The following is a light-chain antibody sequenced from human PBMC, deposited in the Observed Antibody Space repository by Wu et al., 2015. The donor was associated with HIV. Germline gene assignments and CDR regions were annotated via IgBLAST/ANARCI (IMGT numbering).Light chain of an antibody. J-gene: IGKJ2*03. CDR2: DTS. CDR1: QSIGIF. CDR3: QVAVS. Sequence: DTQVTQSPSSLSASVGDTVTISCRTRQSIGIFLNWYQQRPGEAPNLLIYDTSSLRGGVPSRFSGSGSGTNFTLTISSLRPEDFATYYCQVAVSFGQGTKVDI. V-gene: IGKV1-39*01.